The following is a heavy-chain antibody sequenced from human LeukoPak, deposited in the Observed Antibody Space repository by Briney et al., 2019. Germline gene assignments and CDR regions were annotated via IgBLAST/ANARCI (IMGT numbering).Heavy chain of an antibody. V-gene: IGHV3-20*04. CDR2: INWNGGST. CDR1: GFTFDDYG. CDR3: ARILQGYCSSTSCYPVVGY. J-gene: IGHJ4*02. Sequence: GGSLRLSCAASGFTFDDYGMSWVRQAPGKGLEWVSGINWNGGSTGYADSVKGRFTISRDNGKNSLYLQMNSLRAEDTALYYCARILQGYCSSTSCYPVVGYWGQGTLVTVSS. D-gene: IGHD2-2*01.